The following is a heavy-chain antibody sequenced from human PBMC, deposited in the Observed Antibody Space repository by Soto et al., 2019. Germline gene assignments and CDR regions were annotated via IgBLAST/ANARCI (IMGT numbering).Heavy chain of an antibody. Sequence: ASVKVSCKASGSGYTFTSYDMHWVRQAPGQGLEWVGIINPSSGSTSFAQKFQGRVTMSRDTSTSTVYLEMSSLRSEDTAVYLCFRGAPRSSLWGQATLVTVSP. CDR2: INPSSGST. D-gene: IGHD1-26*01. J-gene: IGHJ4*02. CDR3: FRGAPRSSL. CDR1: GSGYTFTSYD. V-gene: IGHV1-46*03.